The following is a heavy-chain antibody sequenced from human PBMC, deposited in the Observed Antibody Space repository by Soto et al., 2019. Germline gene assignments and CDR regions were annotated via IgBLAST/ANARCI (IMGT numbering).Heavy chain of an antibody. Sequence: SETLSLTCTVSGCSIRSDDYCWSWIRQRPGKGLEWIGYIYYSGSTYYNPSLKSRVTISVDTSKNQFSLKLSSVTAADTAVYYCARGPQWWLVQGTNWFDPWGQGTLVTSPQ. CDR2: IYYSGST. V-gene: IGHV4-30-4*01. CDR3: ARGPQWWLVQGTNWFDP. CDR1: GCSIRSDDYC. D-gene: IGHD2-15*01. J-gene: IGHJ5*02.